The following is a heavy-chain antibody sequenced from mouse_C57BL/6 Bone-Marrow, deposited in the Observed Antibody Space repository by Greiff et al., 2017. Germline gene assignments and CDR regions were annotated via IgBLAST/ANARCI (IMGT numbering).Heavy chain of an antibody. J-gene: IGHJ1*03. D-gene: IGHD6-1*01. V-gene: IGHV5-9-1*02. CDR3: TGDRRVHWYFDD. Sequence: EVHLVESGEGLVKPGGSLKLSCAASGFTFSSYAMSWVRQTPEKRLEWVAYISSGGDYIYYADPVKGRFTISRDNARNTLYLQMSSLESEDTAMYDCTGDRRVHWYFDDWGTGTTVTVSS. CDR2: ISSGGDYI. CDR1: GFTFSSYA.